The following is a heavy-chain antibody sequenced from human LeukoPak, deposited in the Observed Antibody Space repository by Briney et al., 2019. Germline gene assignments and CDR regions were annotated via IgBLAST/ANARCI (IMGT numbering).Heavy chain of an antibody. V-gene: IGHV4-31*03. CDR3: ARATTYYDFWSGYYFDY. D-gene: IGHD3-3*01. Sequence: SETLSLTCTVSGGSISSGGYYWSWIRQHPGKGLEWIGYIYYSGSTYYNPSLKSRVTISVDTSKNQFSLKLSSVTAADTAVYYCARATTYYDFWSGYYFDYWGQGTLVTVSS. J-gene: IGHJ4*02. CDR2: IYYSGST. CDR1: GGSISSGGYY.